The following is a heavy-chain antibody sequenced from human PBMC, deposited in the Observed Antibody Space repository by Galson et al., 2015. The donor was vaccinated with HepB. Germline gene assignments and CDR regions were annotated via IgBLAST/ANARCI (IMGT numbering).Heavy chain of an antibody. V-gene: IGHV3-64D*06. J-gene: IGHJ6*02. CDR3: VKDFWSGYAPGGWPYYYYYGMDV. CDR2: ISSNGGST. D-gene: IGHD3-3*01. Sequence: SLRLSCAASGFTFSSYAMHWVRQAPGKGLEYVSAISSNGGSTYYADSVKGRFTISRDNSKNTLYLQMSSLRAEDTAVYYCVKDFWSGYAPGGWPYYYYYGMDVWGQGTLVTVSS. CDR1: GFTFSSYA.